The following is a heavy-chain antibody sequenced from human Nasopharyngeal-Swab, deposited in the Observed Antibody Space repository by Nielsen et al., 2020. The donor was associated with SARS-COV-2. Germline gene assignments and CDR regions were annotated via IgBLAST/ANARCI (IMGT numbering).Heavy chain of an antibody. J-gene: IGHJ4*02. CDR3: AGHPADFDY. CDR1: GDSFADYH. D-gene: IGHD6-25*01. V-gene: IGHV4-34*01. Sequence: SETLSLPCAVYGDSFADYHWSWIRQPPGKGLEWIGEMKPSGATNYNPSLKSRATVSVDTSKNQFFLNLRSVTAADTAVYYCAGHPADFDYWGQGTLVTVSS. CDR2: MKPSGAT.